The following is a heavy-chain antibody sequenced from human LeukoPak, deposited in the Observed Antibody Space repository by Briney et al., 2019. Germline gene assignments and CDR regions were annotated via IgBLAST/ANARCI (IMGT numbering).Heavy chain of an antibody. D-gene: IGHD6-19*01. CDR1: GGSFSGYY. CDR3: ARTPWLVPNYFDH. V-gene: IGHV4-34*01. J-gene: IGHJ4*02. Sequence: PSETLSLTCAVYGGSFSGYYWSWIRQPPGKGLEWIGEINHSGSTNYNPSLKSRVTISVDTSKNQFSLKLSSVTAADTAVYYCARTPWLVPNYFDHWGQGTLVTVSS. CDR2: INHSGST.